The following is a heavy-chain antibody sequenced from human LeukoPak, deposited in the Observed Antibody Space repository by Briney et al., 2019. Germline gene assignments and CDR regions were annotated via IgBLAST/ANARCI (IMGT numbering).Heavy chain of an antibody. D-gene: IGHD2-15*01. V-gene: IGHV3-7*04. CDR1: GITFSRSW. CDR2: IKEDGGEI. Sequence: GGSLGLSCAASGITFSRSWMSWVRQAPGKGLEWVAFIKEDGGEIYYVDSVKGRFTISRDNAENSLYLQMNSLRAEDTAVYYCARDRGGRSGLDDWGQGTLVTVSS. CDR3: ARDRGGRSGLDD. J-gene: IGHJ4*02.